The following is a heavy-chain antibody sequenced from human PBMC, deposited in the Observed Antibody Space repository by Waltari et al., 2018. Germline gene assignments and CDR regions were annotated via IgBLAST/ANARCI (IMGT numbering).Heavy chain of an antibody. CDR1: GGSISSSSYY. J-gene: IGHJ3*02. Sequence: QLQLQESGPGLVKPSETLSLTCTVSGGSISSSSYYWGWIRQPPGKGLEWIGSIYYSGSTYYSPSLKSRVTISVATSKNQFSLKLSSVTAADTAVYYCAMDPTVSAAFDIWGQGTMVTVSS. D-gene: IGHD4-17*01. CDR2: IYYSGST. V-gene: IGHV4-39*07. CDR3: AMDPTVSAAFDI.